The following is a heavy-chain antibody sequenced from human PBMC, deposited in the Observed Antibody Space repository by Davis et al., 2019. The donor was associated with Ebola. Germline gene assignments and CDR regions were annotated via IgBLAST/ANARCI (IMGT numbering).Heavy chain of an antibody. CDR3: SRGRVEDDV. Sequence: GESLKISCVASGFTFSDYYMSWIRQAPGEGLEWISYISSTSTYTNYADSVKGRFTISRDNAKNSVCLQMDSLRAEDTAVYYCSRGRVEDDVWGQGTMVTVSS. J-gene: IGHJ3*01. V-gene: IGHV3-11*06. CDR1: GFTFSDYY. CDR2: ISSTSTYT. D-gene: IGHD5-24*01.